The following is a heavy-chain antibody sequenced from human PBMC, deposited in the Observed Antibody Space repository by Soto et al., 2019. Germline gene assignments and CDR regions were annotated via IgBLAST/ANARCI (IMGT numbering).Heavy chain of an antibody. CDR1: GFTFSDYE. CDR2: ISLSGTTI. J-gene: IGHJ5*02. V-gene: IGHV3-48*03. CDR3: AREGGFDWFCP. Sequence: GGSLRLSCAASGFTFSDYEMNCVRQAPGKGLEWGSYISLSGTTIHYADSVKGRFTISRDNAKNSVYLQMTSLRVENTAIYYCAREGGFDWFCPWGQGTLVTVSS.